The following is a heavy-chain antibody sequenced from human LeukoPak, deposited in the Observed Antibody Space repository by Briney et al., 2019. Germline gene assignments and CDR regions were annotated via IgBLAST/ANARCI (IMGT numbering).Heavy chain of an antibody. CDR3: ARLTGYYVIDY. J-gene: IGHJ4*02. Sequence: PGGSLRLSCAASGFTFSSYSMNWVRQAPRKGLEWVSSISSSSSYIYYADSVKGRLTISRDNAKNSLYLQMNSLRAEDTAVYYCARLTGYYVIDYWGQGTLVTVSP. V-gene: IGHV3-21*01. CDR1: GFTFSSYS. CDR2: ISSSSSYI. D-gene: IGHD3-9*01.